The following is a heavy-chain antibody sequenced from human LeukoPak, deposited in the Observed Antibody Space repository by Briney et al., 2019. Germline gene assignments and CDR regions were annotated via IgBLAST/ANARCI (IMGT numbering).Heavy chain of an antibody. CDR1: GYTLTELS. CDR2: FDPEDGET. CDR3: ARALSPYDSSGYPSPIDY. Sequence: AASVKVSCKVSGYTLTELSMHWVRQAPGKGLEWMGGFDPEDGETIYAQKFQGRVTMTEDTSTDTAYMELSSLRSEDTAVYYCARALSPYDSSGYPSPIDYWGQGTLVTVSS. D-gene: IGHD3-22*01. J-gene: IGHJ4*02. V-gene: IGHV1-24*01.